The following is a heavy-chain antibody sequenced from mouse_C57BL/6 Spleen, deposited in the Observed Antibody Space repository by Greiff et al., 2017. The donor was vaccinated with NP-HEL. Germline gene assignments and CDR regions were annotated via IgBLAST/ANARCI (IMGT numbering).Heavy chain of an antibody. D-gene: IGHD2-5*01. J-gene: IGHJ4*01. CDR1: GYTFTSYW. Sequence: QVQLQQSGAELVKPGASVKLSCKASGYTFTSYWMHWVKQRPGQGLEWIGMIHPNSGSTNYNEKFKSKATLTVDKSSSTAYMQLSSLTSEDSAVYYCARGSNIRGSAMDYWGQGTSVTVSS. V-gene: IGHV1-64*01. CDR3: ARGSNIRGSAMDY. CDR2: IHPNSGST.